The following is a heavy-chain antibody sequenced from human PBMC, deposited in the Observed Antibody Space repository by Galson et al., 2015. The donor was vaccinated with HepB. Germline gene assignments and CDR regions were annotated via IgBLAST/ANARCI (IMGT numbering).Heavy chain of an antibody. CDR3: ARDKISGGLEPFHGWFDP. CDR2: IIPIFGIA. Sequence: SVKVSCKASGGTFSSYAISWVRQAPGQGLEWMGGIIPIFGIANYAQKFQGRVTITADKSTSTAYMELSSLRSEDTAVYYCARDKISGGLEPFHGWFDPWGQGTLVTVSS. V-gene: IGHV1-69*10. J-gene: IGHJ5*02. D-gene: IGHD1-1*01. CDR1: GGTFSSYA.